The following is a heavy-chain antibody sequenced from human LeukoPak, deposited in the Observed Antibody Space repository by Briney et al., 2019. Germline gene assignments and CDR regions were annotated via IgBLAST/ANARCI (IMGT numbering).Heavy chain of an antibody. D-gene: IGHD6-13*01. CDR3: ARVGEQHLDYYFDH. V-gene: IGHV1-18*01. CDR2: ISAYNGDT. CDR1: GYTFTNYG. Sequence: GASVKVSCKASGYTFTNYGISWVRQAPGQGLERMGWISAYNGDTKSAQKVQGRVTMTIDTSTSTAYMELRSLRSDDTAVYCCARVGEQHLDYYFDHWGQGTLVTVSS. J-gene: IGHJ4*02.